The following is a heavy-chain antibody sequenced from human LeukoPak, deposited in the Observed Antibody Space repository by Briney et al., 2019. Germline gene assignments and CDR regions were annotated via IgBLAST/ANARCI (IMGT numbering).Heavy chain of an antibody. CDR3: ARQGGLVVVAAPYDAFDI. Sequence: SETLSLTCTVSAGSISSNSYYWGWIRQPPGKGLEWIGSIYYSGSTYYNPSLKSRVTISVDTSKNQFSLKLSSVTAADTAVYYCARQGGLVVVAAPYDAFDIWGQGTMVTVSS. D-gene: IGHD2-15*01. J-gene: IGHJ3*02. CDR2: IYYSGST. V-gene: IGHV4-39*01. CDR1: AGSISSNSYY.